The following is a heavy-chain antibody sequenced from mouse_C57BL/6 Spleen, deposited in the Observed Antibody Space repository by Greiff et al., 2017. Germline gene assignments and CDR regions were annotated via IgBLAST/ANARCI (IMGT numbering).Heavy chain of an antibody. Sequence: EVQLVESEGGLVQPGSSMKLSCTASGFTFSDYYMAWVRQVPEKGLEWVANINYDGSSTYYLDSLKSRFIISRDNAKNILYLQMSSLKSEDTATYYCAREGDYGNYPYYFDYWGQGTTLTVSS. V-gene: IGHV5-16*01. CDR2: INYDGSST. CDR1: GFTFSDYY. J-gene: IGHJ2*01. CDR3: AREGDYGNYPYYFDY. D-gene: IGHD2-1*01.